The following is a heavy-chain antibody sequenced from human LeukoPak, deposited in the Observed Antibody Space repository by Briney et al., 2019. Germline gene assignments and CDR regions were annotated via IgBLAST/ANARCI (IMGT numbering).Heavy chain of an antibody. V-gene: IGHV4-38-2*01. J-gene: IGHJ5*02. CDR1: GYSISSGSY. D-gene: IGHD4-11*01. CDR2: IYYSGST. Sequence: PSETLSLTCAVSGYSISSGSYWDWIRPSPGKGLEWIGTIYYSGSTDYNPSLKSRVTMSVETSKNQFSLKLSSVTAADTAVYYCARNISTVANGARYNWFDPWGPGTLVTVSS. CDR3: ARNISTVANGARYNWFDP.